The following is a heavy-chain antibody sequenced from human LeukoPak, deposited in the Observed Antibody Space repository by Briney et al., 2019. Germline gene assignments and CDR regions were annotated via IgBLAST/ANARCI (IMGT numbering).Heavy chain of an antibody. J-gene: IGHJ6*03. CDR3: ARVVPAAIHYYYYYYMDV. D-gene: IGHD2-2*01. Sequence: SETLSLTCTVSGGSISSGSYYWSWIRQPAGKGLEWIGRIYTSGITNYNPSLKSRVTISVDTSKNQFSLKLSSVTAADTAVYYCARVVPAAIHYYYYYYMDVWGKGTTVTVSS. CDR2: IYTSGIT. V-gene: IGHV4-61*02. CDR1: GGSISSGSYY.